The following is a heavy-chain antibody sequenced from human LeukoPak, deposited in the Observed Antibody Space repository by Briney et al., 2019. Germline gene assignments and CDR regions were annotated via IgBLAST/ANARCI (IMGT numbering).Heavy chain of an antibody. CDR1: GGTFSSYA. J-gene: IGHJ6*03. D-gene: IGHD1-26*01. CDR3: ARDRRGPYYMDV. CDR2: IIPIFGTA. Sequence: ASVKVSCKASGGTFSSYAISWVRQAPGQGLEWMGGIIPIFGTANYAQKFQGRVTITTDESMSTAYMELSSLRSEDTAVYYCARDRRGPYYMDVWGKGTTVTVSS. V-gene: IGHV1-69*05.